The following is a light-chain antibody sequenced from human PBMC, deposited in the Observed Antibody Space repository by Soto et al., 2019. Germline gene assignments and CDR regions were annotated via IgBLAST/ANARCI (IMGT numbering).Light chain of an antibody. V-gene: IGLV1-44*01. CDR3: ASWDDSLNGTV. Sequence: QSALTQPPSASGTPGQRVTISCSGSSSNVGGNPVNWYQHVPTTAPKLLIYTNTQRPSGVPDRFSGSKSGTSASLAISGLQSEDEADYYCASWDDSLNGTVFGTGTKVTVL. CDR2: TNT. J-gene: IGLJ1*01. CDR1: SSNVGGNP.